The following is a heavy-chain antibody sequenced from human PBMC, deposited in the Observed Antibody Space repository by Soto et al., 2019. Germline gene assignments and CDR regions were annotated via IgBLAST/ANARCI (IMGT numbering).Heavy chain of an antibody. CDR1: GFTFSSYA. CDR2: ISGSGGST. D-gene: IGHD3-22*01. V-gene: IGHV3-23*04. J-gene: IGHJ4*02. CDR3: AKHLYYDSSGDYYFDY. Sequence: EVQLVESGGGLVKPGGSLRLSCAASGFTFSSYAMSWVRQAPGKGLEWVSAISGSGGSTYYADSVKGRFTISRDNSKNTLYLQMNSLRAEDTAVYYCAKHLYYDSSGDYYFDYWGQGTLVTVSS.